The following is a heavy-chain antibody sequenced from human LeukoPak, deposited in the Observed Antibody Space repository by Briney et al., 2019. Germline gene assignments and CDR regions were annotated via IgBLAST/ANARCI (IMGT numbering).Heavy chain of an antibody. CDR3: ARPYFYDSRIDP. V-gene: IGHV4-30-4*01. Sequence: SETLSLTCTVSGGSISSGDYYWSWIRQPPGKGLEWIAYMYYSGSTYYNPSLKSRATMSADTSKNQLSLKLSSVTAAETAVYYCARPYFYDSRIDPWGQGILVTVSS. CDR1: GGSISSGDYY. D-gene: IGHD3-22*01. J-gene: IGHJ5*02. CDR2: MYYSGST.